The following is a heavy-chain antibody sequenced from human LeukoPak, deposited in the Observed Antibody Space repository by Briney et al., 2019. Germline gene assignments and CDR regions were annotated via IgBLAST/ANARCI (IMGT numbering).Heavy chain of an antibody. Sequence: ASVKVSCKASGYTFTSNYMHWVRQAPGQGLEWMGIINPSGGSTSYAQKFQGRVTMTRDTSTSTVYMELSSLRSEDTAVYYCARAYKHCSSTSCYTFDYWGQGTLVTVSS. CDR1: GYTFTSNY. CDR2: INPSGGST. D-gene: IGHD2-2*01. J-gene: IGHJ4*02. V-gene: IGHV1-46*01. CDR3: ARAYKHCSSTSCYTFDY.